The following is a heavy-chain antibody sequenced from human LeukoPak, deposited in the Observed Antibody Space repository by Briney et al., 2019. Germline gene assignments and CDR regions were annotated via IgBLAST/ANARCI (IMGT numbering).Heavy chain of an antibody. J-gene: IGHJ4*02. D-gene: IGHD1-26*01. V-gene: IGHV3-23*01. CDR2: ISGSGGST. Sequence: GGSLRLSCAASGFTFSDYYMSWIRQAPGKGLEWVSAISGSGGSTYYADSVKGRFTISRDNSKNTLYLQMNSLRAEDTAVYYCAKDLGYSGSSYFDYWGQGTLVTVSS. CDR3: AKDLGYSGSSYFDY. CDR1: GFTFSDYY.